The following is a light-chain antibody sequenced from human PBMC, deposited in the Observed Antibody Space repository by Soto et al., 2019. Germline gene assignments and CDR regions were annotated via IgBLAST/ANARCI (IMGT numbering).Light chain of an antibody. J-gene: IGLJ1*01. Sequence: SYELTQPPSVSVSPGQTASITCSGDKLGDKYACWYQQKPDQSPVLVIYQDSKRPSGIPERFSGSNSGNTATLTISGTQAMDEADYYCQAWDSSPEVFGTGTKVTVL. V-gene: IGLV3-1*01. CDR1: KLGDKY. CDR2: QDS. CDR3: QAWDSSPEV.